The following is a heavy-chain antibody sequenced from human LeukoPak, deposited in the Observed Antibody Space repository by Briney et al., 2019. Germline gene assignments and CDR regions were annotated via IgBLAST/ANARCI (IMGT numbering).Heavy chain of an antibody. D-gene: IGHD4-11*01. CDR3: ARDFVVTTFDY. J-gene: IGHJ4*02. CDR2: ISSSSSYI. V-gene: IGHV3-21*01. Sequence: GGPRNPSWEALGLTFGSFTMNWAGKPPGKGREWVSSISSSSSYIYYADSVKGRFTISRDNAKNSLYLQMNSLRAEDTAVYYCARDFVVTTFDYWGQGTLVTVSS. CDR1: GLTFGSFT.